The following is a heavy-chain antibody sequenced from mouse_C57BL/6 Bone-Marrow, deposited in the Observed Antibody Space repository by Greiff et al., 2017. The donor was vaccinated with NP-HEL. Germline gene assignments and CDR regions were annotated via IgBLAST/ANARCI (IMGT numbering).Heavy chain of an antibody. CDR2: ISSGSSTI. CDR3: TRLTGTGRGYAMDY. V-gene: IGHV5-17*01. CDR1: GFTFSDYG. D-gene: IGHD4-1*01. J-gene: IGHJ4*01. Sequence: EVQVVESGGGLVKPGGSLKLSCAASGFTFSDYGMHWVRQAPEKGLEWVAYISSGSSTIYYADTVKGRFTISRDNAKNTLFLQMNSLRSEDTAMYYCTRLTGTGRGYAMDYWGQGTSVTVSS.